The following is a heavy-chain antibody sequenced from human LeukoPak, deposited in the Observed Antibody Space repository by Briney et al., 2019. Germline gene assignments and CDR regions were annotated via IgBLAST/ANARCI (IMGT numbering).Heavy chain of an antibody. CDR2: ISTDNGDT. CDR3: AREGLGELTLDC. D-gene: IGHD3-16*01. CDR1: GYTFTTYG. Sequence: ASVKVSCKSSGYTFTTYGITWVRQAPGQGLEWMGWISTDNGDTNYAQKLQGRVTLTTDTSTSTAYMELRSLRSDDTAVYYCAREGLGELTLDCWGQGTLVTVSS. J-gene: IGHJ4*02. V-gene: IGHV1-18*01.